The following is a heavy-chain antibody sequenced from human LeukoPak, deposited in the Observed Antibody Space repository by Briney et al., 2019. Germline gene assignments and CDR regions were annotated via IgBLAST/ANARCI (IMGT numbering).Heavy chain of an antibody. V-gene: IGHV3-74*01. CDR3: AREGKVGSALQY. CDR2: INTDGSFT. J-gene: IGHJ4*02. Sequence: PGGSLRLSSAAPGFNFGDYCMNWVRQAPGKGLVWVSRINTDGSFTRYADSVQGRFTISRDTAKNTLFLQMNSLRAEDTAVYYCAREGKVGSALQYWGQGILVTVSS. D-gene: IGHD1-26*01. CDR1: GFNFGDYC.